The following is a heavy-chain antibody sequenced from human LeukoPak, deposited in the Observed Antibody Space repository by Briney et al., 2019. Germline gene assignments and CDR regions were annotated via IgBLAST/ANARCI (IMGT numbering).Heavy chain of an antibody. CDR1: GGSFSGYY. CDR3: ASLRRVVRGPNDY. J-gene: IGHJ4*02. Sequence: PSETLSLTCAVYGGSFSGYYWSWIRPPPRKGLGGIGEINHSGSTNYNPSLKSRVTISVDTSKNQFSLKLSSVTAADTAVYYCASLRRVVRGPNDYWGQGTLVTVSS. V-gene: IGHV4-34*01. D-gene: IGHD3-10*01. CDR2: INHSGST.